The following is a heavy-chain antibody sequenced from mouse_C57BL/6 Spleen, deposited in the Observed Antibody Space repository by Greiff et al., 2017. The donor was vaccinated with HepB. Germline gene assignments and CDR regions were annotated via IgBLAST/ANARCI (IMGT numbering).Heavy chain of an antibody. CDR1: GYTFTDYE. CDR3: TVYYGNDVRFDY. J-gene: IGHJ2*01. Sequence: VQLQQSGAELVRPGASVTLSCKASGYTFTDYEMHWVKQTPVHGLEWIGAIDPETGGTAYNQKFKGKAILTADKSSSTADMELRSLTSEDSAVYYCTVYYGNDVRFDYWGQGTTLTVSS. D-gene: IGHD2-2*01. CDR2: IDPETGGT. V-gene: IGHV1-15*01.